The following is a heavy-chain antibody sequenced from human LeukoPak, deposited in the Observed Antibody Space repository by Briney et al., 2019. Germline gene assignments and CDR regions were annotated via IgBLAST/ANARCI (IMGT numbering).Heavy chain of an antibody. CDR2: INPSGGTT. CDR3: ARGRPGSGWSFDY. Sequence: ASVKVFCKASGYTFTTHYMHWVRQAPGQGLEWMGIINPSGGTTNYAQKFQGRVTMTRDTSTTTLYMELSSLRSEDTAVYYCARGRPGSGWSFDYWGQGTLVTVSS. D-gene: IGHD6-19*01. J-gene: IGHJ4*02. V-gene: IGHV1-46*01. CDR1: GYTFTTHY.